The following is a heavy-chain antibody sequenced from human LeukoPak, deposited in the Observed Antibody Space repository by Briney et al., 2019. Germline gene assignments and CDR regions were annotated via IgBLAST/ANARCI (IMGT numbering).Heavy chain of an antibody. CDR2: IYYSGST. Sequence: SETLSLTCTVSGGSISSGGYSWSWIRQHPGKGLEWIGYIYYSGSTYYNPSLKSRVTISVDTSKNQFSLKLSSVTAADTAVYYCARDCSGGSCYSHYYYGMDVWGQGTTVTVSS. CDR3: ARDCSGGSCYSHYYYGMDV. D-gene: IGHD2-15*01. V-gene: IGHV4-31*03. J-gene: IGHJ6*02. CDR1: GGSISSGGYS.